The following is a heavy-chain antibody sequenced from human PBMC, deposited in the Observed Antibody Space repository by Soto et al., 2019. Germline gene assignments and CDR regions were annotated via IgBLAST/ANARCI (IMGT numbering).Heavy chain of an antibody. J-gene: IGHJ4*02. CDR3: ARQHSGSYYFDY. V-gene: IGHV3-7*05. Sequence: GGSLRLSCGASGFTFSTYSMTWVRQAPGEGLEWVSNINKNGNKKNYVDSVKGRFSISRDNAKNSLYLQINSLRAEDTAVYYCARQHSGSYYFDYWGQGTPVTVSS. D-gene: IGHD1-26*01. CDR2: INKNGNKK. CDR1: GFTFSTYS.